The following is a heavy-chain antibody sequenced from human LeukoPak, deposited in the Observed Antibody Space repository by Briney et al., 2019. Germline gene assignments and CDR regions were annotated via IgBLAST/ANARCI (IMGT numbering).Heavy chain of an antibody. D-gene: IGHD6-6*01. J-gene: IGHJ3*02. CDR3: ARDMGKYSSSSPDAFDI. CDR1: GFTFSSYS. Sequence: SGGSLRLSCAASGFTFSSYSMNWVRQAPGKGLEWVSYISSSSSTIYYADSVKGRFTISRDNAKNSLYLQMNSLRAEDTAVYYCARDMGKYSSSSPDAFDIWGQGTMVTVSS. CDR2: ISSSSSTI. V-gene: IGHV3-48*04.